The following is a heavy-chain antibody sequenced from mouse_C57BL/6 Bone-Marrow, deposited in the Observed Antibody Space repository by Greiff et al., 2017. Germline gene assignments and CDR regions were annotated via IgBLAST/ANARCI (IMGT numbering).Heavy chain of an antibody. CDR2: IRNKANGYTT. CDR1: GFTFTDYY. D-gene: IGHD1-1*01. J-gene: IGHJ1*03. Sequence: EVMLVESGGGLVQPGGSLSLSCAASGFTFTDYYMSWVRQPPGKALEWLGFIRNKANGYTTEYSASVKGRFTISRDNSQSILYLQMNALRAEDSATYYCARYYYGSSPYWYFDVWGTGTTGTVSS. V-gene: IGHV7-3*01. CDR3: ARYYYGSSPYWYFDV.